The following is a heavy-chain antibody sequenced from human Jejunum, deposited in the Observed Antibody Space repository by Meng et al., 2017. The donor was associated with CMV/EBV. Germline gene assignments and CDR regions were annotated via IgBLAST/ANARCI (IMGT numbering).Heavy chain of an antibody. J-gene: IGHJ4*02. D-gene: IGHD3-10*01. CDR1: GFSVSTRGVG. Sequence: QITLKESGPTLVKPTQTLTLTCRFSGFSVSTRGVGVGWIRQPPGKALEWLAAIYWNDDTRYSPSLKSSLTITKDTSKTQVVLTMTNMDPVDTATYYCAHSTYGSGKYYFDYWGQGTLVTVSS. CDR3: AHSTYGSGKYYFDY. CDR2: IYWNDDT. V-gene: IGHV2-5*01.